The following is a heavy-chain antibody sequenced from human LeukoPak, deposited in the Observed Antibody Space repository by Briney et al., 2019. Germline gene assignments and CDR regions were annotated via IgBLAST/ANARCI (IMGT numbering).Heavy chain of an antibody. CDR2: IYSGGST. J-gene: IGHJ3*02. Sequence: GGSLRLSCAASGFIFSSYSMSWVRQAPGKGLEWVSVIYSGGSTFYADSVKGRFTISRDNSKNTLYLQMNSLRAEDMAVYYCAREQYDDSGPDAFDIWGQGTMVTVSS. V-gene: IGHV3-53*01. CDR3: AREQYDDSGPDAFDI. D-gene: IGHD3-16*01. CDR1: GFIFSSYS.